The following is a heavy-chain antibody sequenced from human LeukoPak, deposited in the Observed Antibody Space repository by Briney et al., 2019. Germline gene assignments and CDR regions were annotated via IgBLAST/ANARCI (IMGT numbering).Heavy chain of an antibody. CDR3: ARVGYYGSGSYYNDYGMDV. J-gene: IGHJ6*02. CDR1: GYTFTSYA. CDR2: INASNGNT. D-gene: IGHD3-10*01. Sequence: ASVKVSCKASGYTFTSYAIHWVRQDPGQRLEWMGWINASNGNTKYSQKFQGRVTISRDTSASTAYMELSSLRSEDTAVYYCARVGYYGSGSYYNDYGMDVWGQGTTVTVSS. V-gene: IGHV1-3*01.